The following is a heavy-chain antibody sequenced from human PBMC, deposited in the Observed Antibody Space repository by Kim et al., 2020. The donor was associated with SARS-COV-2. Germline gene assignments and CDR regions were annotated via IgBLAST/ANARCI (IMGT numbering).Heavy chain of an antibody. J-gene: IGHJ3*02. V-gene: IGHV4-61*02. CDR2: IYTSGST. Sequence: SETLSLTCTVSGGSISSGSYYWSWIRQPAGKGLEWIGRIYTSGSTNYNPSLKSRVTISVDTSKNQFSLKLSSVTAADTAVYYCAREYLDAFDIWGQGTMVTVSS. CDR3: AREYLDAFDI. CDR1: GGSISSGSYY.